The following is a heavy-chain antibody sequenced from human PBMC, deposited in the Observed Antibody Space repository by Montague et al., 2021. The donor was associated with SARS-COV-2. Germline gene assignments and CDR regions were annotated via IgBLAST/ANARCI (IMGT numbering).Heavy chain of an antibody. CDR1: GYTFTGYY. CDR2: INPNSGGT. CDR3: ARERGIGEAPPDAFDI. J-gene: IGHJ3*02. V-gene: IGHV1-2*04. D-gene: IGHD3-10*01. Sequence: SVKVSCKASGYTFTGYYIHWVRQAPGQGLGRMGWINPNSGGTNYAQKFQGWITMTRDTSISTAYLELSRLRSDNTAVYYCARERGIGEAPPDAFDIWGQGTMVTVSS.